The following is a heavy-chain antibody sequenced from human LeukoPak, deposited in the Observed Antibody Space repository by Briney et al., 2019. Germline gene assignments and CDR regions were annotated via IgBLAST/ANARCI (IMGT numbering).Heavy chain of an antibody. D-gene: IGHD3-22*01. CDR1: GGSIRDYY. J-gene: IGHJ3*01. Sequence: SETLSLTCTVSGGSIRDYYWLWIRQPPGKGLKWIGYIYYSGSTKYNPYLKSRVTISIDTSKNQFSLKLSYVTAAETALYYCARGTGAYYYLWGQGTMVTVSS. CDR2: IYYSGST. V-gene: IGHV4-59*01. CDR3: ARGTGAYYYL.